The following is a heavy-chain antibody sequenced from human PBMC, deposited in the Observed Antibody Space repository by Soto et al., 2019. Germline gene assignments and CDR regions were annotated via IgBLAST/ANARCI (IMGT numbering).Heavy chain of an antibody. CDR3: ARGKRGPWYFDL. Sequence: QVQLLESGPGVVKPSETLSLTCTVSGGSMNRGGDHWHWFRQPPGKGLEWIGNIHYGETAKYNPSLKSRLTVSADTSKNQFSLKLNSVTAADTAVYYCARGKRGPWYFDLWGRGTLVAVSS. J-gene: IGHJ2*01. V-gene: IGHV4-31*03. CDR1: GGSMNRGGDH. CDR2: IHYGETA.